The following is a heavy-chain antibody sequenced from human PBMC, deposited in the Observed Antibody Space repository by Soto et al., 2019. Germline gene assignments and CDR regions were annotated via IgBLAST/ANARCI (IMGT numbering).Heavy chain of an antibody. CDR3: ARDASGFYIDWFAS. CDR1: GYSFSSYG. V-gene: IGHV1-18*01. D-gene: IGHD3-9*01. Sequence: QVHLVQSGTEVKKPGASVKVSCKTSGYSFSSYGVTWVRQAPGQGLEWMGWISGYNGNTNNAQKLQGRVTMTIDTSTSTTYMELMRLRFEDTAIYFGARDASGFYIDWFASWGQGTLVTVSS. CDR2: ISGYNGNT. J-gene: IGHJ5*01.